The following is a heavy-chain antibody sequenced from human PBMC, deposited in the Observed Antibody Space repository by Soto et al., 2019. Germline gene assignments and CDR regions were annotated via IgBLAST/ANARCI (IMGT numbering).Heavy chain of an antibody. CDR1: GYTFTSYA. D-gene: IGHD1-7*01. Sequence: ASVKVSCKASGYTFTSYAMHWVRQAPGQRLEWMGWINAGNGNTKYSQKFQGRVTISRDNSKNTLYLQMNSLRAEDTAVYYCAKDRDGTTLDYWGQGTLVTVSS. V-gene: IGHV1-3*01. CDR3: AKDRDGTTLDY. CDR2: INAGNGNT. J-gene: IGHJ4*02.